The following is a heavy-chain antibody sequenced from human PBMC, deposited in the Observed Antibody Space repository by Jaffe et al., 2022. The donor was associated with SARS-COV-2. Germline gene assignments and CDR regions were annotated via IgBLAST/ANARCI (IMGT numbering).Heavy chain of an antibody. V-gene: IGHV3-21*01. CDR2: ISSSSSYI. CDR3: ARDREPTVVTVYYYYYGMDV. D-gene: IGHD2-15*01. J-gene: IGHJ6*02. CDR1: GFTFSSYS. Sequence: EVQLVESGGGLVKPGGSLRLSCAASGFTFSSYSMNWVRQAPGKGLEWVSSISSSSSYIYYADSVKGRFTISRDNAKNSLYLQMNSLRAEDTAVYYCARDREPTVVTVYYYYYGMDVWGQGTTVTVSS.